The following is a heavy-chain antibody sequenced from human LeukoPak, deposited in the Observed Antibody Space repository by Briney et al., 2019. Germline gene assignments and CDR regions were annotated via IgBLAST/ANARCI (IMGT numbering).Heavy chain of an antibody. D-gene: IGHD3-10*01. V-gene: IGHV4-59*08. CDR3: ARHLWFGELFKDAFDI. J-gene: IGHJ3*02. Sequence: SETLSLTCTVSGGPISSYYWSWIRQPPGKGLEWIGYIYYSGSTNYNPSLKSRVTISVDTSKNQFSLKLSSVTAADTAVYYCARHLWFGELFKDAFDIWGQGTMVTVSS. CDR2: IYYSGST. CDR1: GGPISSYY.